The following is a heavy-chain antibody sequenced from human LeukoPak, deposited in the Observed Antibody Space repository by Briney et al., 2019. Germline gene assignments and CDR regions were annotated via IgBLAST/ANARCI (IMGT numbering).Heavy chain of an antibody. CDR3: ARDREGLDS. CDR1: RYSFSDYN. CDR2: VSPSSGDT. Sequence: ASVKVSCKASRYSFSDYNIHWVRQAPGQGPEGMGWVSPSSGDTTYAQKFQGRVTLTSDTSTSTAYMDLRRLTPDDTALYYCARDREGLDSWGQGTLVTVSS. J-gene: IGHJ5*01. V-gene: IGHV1-2*02.